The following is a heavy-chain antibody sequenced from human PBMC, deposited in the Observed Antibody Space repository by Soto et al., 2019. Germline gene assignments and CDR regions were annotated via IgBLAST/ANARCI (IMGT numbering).Heavy chain of an antibody. Sequence: QLQLQESDSGLVKPSQTLSLTCTVSGGSISSGNFSWTWIRQPPGKGLEWIAYIFHTGSTYHNSSIKRRVSISVDRSKNQFSLKLKSVTETDTAVYYCARVKVGDLFRFNWFFDLWGRGTLVTVSS. D-gene: IGHD3-3*01. CDR3: ARVKVGDLFRFNWFFDL. CDR1: GGSISSGNFS. J-gene: IGHJ2*01. V-gene: IGHV4-30-2*01. CDR2: IFHTGST.